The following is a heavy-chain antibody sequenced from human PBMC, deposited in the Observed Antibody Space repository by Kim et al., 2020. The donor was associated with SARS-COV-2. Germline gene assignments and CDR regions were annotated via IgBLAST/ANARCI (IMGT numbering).Heavy chain of an antibody. D-gene: IGHD1-26*01. CDR3: AKDRTPDGKWEFDY. CDR1: GFSLRTYT. Sequence: GGSLRLSCLASGFSLRTYTVSWVRLAPGKGLEWLSAIIGDSGDKYYANSVKGRFTISRDTSKNTVSLQMNALTTDDSAVYFCAKDRTPDGKWEFDYWGQGTLVTVSS. V-gene: IGHV3-23*01. J-gene: IGHJ4*02. CDR2: IIGDSGDK.